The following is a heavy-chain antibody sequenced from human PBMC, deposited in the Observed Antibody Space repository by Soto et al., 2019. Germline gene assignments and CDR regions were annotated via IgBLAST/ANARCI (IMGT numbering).Heavy chain of an antibody. J-gene: IGHJ5*02. CDR3: ARGIKYGAYSRWFDP. V-gene: IGHV1-8*01. CDR2: MNPNSGNT. Sequence: VASVKVSCKASGYTFTSYDINWVRQATGQGLEYLGWMNPNSGNTGYVQKFQGRVTMTRDTSISTAYMELSSLRSEDSAVYFCARGIKYGAYSRWFDPWGQGTLVTAPQ. D-gene: IGHD4-17*01. CDR1: GYTFTSYD.